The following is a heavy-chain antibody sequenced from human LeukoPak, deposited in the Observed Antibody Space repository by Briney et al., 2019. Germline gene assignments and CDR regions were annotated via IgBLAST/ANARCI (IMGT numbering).Heavy chain of an antibody. V-gene: IGHV3-30*04. CDR3: AKVRYYGSGSYYYFDY. D-gene: IGHD3-10*01. CDR1: GFTFSSYA. J-gene: IGHJ4*02. Sequence: PGRSLRLSCAASGFTFSSYAMHWVRQAPGKGLEWVAVISYDGSNKYYADSVKGRFTISRDNSKNTLYLQMNSLRAEDTAVYYCAKVRYYGSGSYYYFDYWGQGTLVTVSS. CDR2: ISYDGSNK.